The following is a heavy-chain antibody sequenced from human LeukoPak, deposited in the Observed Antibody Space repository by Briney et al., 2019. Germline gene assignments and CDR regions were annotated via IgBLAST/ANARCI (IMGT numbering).Heavy chain of an antibody. J-gene: IGHJ1*01. CDR2: IYPGDSDT. D-gene: IGHD6-19*01. CDR1: GYSFTTYW. CDR3: ARRGIAVAGTPAEYFQH. V-gene: IGHV5-51*01. Sequence: GESLQISCKGSGYSFTTYWIGWVRPMPGKGLQWMGIIYPGDSDTRYSPSFQGQVTISADKSFSTAYLQWSSLKASDTAMYYCARRGIAVAGTPAEYFQHWGQGTLVIVSA.